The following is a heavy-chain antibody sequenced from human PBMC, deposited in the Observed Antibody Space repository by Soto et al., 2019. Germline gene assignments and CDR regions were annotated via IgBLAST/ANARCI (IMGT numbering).Heavy chain of an antibody. V-gene: IGHV3-23*01. CDR3: SNPPLTSAVFHY. CDR2: ITGSGGGT. J-gene: IGHJ4*02. Sequence: EVQLLESGGGLVQPGGSLRLSCAASGFTFSNYAMTWVRQAPGKGLEWVSVITGSGGGTYFVDSVKGRFTISRDNSQDNVYLQMNSLRAEDTSVYYCSNPPLTSAVFHYWGERTLVTVSS. D-gene: IGHD2-2*01. CDR1: GFTFSNYA.